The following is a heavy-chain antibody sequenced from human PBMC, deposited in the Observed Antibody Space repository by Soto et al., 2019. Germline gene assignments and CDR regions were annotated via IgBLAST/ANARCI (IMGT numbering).Heavy chain of an antibody. Sequence: QGQLVQSGAEVKKPGSSVKGSCKASVGTFSSYAISWVRQAPGQGLEWMGGIIPIFGTANYAQKFQGRVTITADESTSTAYVELCSLRSEDTAVYYCANPGFGERNGMDVWGQGTTVTVSS. CDR2: IIPIFGTA. D-gene: IGHD3-10*01. CDR3: ANPGFGERNGMDV. CDR1: VGTFSSYA. V-gene: IGHV1-69*01. J-gene: IGHJ6*02.